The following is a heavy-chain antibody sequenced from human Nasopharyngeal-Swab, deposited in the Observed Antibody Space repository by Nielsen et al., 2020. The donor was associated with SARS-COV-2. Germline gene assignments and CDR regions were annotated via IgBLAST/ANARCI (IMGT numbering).Heavy chain of an antibody. V-gene: IGHV3-7*01. D-gene: IGHD3-9*01. CDR3: VRDGYFDWSFGY. J-gene: IGHJ4*02. CDR2: IKQDGSDQ. Sequence: GGSLRLSCAASGFTFSSYWMSWVRKAPGKGLEWVANIKQDGSDQYYVDSVKGRFTISRDNARNSLHLQMHSLRAEDTAVYYCVRDGYFDWSFGYWGQGTLVTVSS. CDR1: GFTFSSYW.